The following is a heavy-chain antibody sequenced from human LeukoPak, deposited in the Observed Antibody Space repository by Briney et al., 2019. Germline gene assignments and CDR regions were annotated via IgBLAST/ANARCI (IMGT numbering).Heavy chain of an antibody. CDR1: GASVSSDY. D-gene: IGHD4-4*01. Sequence: NASETLSLTCTVSGASVSSDYWSWIRQSPGKGLEWIGYIYHSGHTKSNPSLKSRVSLSLDTSHNQFSLKLRSVTAADTAVYYCARHPFQYPFDHWGQGTVVSVSS. CDR3: ARHPFQYPFDH. V-gene: IGHV4-59*08. J-gene: IGHJ5*02. CDR2: IYHSGHT.